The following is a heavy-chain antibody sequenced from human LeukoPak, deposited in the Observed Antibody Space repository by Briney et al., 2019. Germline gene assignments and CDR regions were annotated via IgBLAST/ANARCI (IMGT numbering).Heavy chain of an antibody. Sequence: GGSLRLSCAASGFPFSRHWMHWVRQAPGKGLVWVARINSDGSSTNYADCVKGRFHISRENAKNTLYLQMNSLRAEDTAVYYCASYTVDTAVGIDYWGQGTLVTVSS. CDR2: INSDGSST. CDR3: ASYTVDTAVGIDY. J-gene: IGHJ4*02. V-gene: IGHV3-74*01. CDR1: GFPFSRHW. D-gene: IGHD5-18*01.